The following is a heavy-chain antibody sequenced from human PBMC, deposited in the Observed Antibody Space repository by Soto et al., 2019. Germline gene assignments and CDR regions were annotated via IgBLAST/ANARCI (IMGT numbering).Heavy chain of an antibody. D-gene: IGHD6-6*01. CDR1: GFTFSSYW. CDR2: INSDGSST. Sequence: PGGSLRLSCAASGFTFSSYWMHWVRQAPGKGLVWVSRINSDGSSTSYADSVKGRFTISRDNAKNTLYLQMNSLRAEDTAVYYCAREGSSQQNIAARPAYYFDYWGQGTLVTVSS. V-gene: IGHV3-74*01. J-gene: IGHJ4*02. CDR3: AREGSSQQNIAARPAYYFDY.